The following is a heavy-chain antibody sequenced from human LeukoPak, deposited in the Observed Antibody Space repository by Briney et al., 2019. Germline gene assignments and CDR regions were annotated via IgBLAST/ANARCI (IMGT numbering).Heavy chain of an antibody. V-gene: IGHV4-38-2*02. J-gene: IGHJ6*03. Sequence: SETLSLTCTVSGYSISSGYYWGWIRQPPGKGLEWIGSIYHSGSTYYNPSLKSRVTISVDTSKNQFSLKLSSVTAADTAVYYCARAMGHYYGSGSYNLFVGYYMDVWGKGTTVTVSS. CDR3: ARAMGHYYGSGSYNLFVGYYMDV. CDR1: GYSISSGYY. CDR2: IYHSGST. D-gene: IGHD3-10*01.